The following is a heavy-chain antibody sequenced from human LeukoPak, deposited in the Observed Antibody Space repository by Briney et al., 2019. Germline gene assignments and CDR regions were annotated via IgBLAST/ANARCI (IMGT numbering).Heavy chain of an antibody. D-gene: IGHD3-10*01. J-gene: IGHJ4*02. CDR3: AKDQGVWFGELPLDY. CDR2: ISFDGTDT. V-gene: IGHV3-30*18. Sequence: PGGSLRLSCAASGFTFSNYGMHWVRQAPGKGLEWLAVISFDGTDTHYADSVRGRFTISRDNSKNTLYLQVNSLRAEDTAVYYCAKDQGVWFGELPLDYWGRGTLVTVSS. CDR1: GFTFSNYG.